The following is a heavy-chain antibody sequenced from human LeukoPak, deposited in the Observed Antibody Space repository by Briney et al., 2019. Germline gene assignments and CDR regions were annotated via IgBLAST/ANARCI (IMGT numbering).Heavy chain of an antibody. CDR2: INYSGST. D-gene: IGHD2-15*01. CDR3: ARDGCGGSCFHYYYYYMDV. V-gene: IGHV4-4*02. J-gene: IGHJ6*03. Sequence: PSETLSLTCAVSGASISSPNWWNWVRQSPGKGLEWIGEINYSGSTKYNSSLNSRVTISIDTSKNQFSLKLSSVTAADTAVYYCARDGCGGSCFHYYYYYMDVWGKGTTVTISS. CDR1: GASISSPNW.